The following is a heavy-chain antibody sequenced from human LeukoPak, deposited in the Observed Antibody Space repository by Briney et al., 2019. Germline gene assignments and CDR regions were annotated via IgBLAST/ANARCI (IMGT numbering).Heavy chain of an antibody. J-gene: IGHJ4*02. CDR3: ARRRRGDFDDSIDY. V-gene: IGHV4-38-2*02. D-gene: IGHD4-17*01. CDR2: IYHTGST. CDR1: GYSISSGYN. Sequence: SETLSLTCTVSGYSISSGYNWGWIRPPPGEGLEWIGSIYHTGSTYYNPSLKSRVTVSVDTSKNQFSLKLSSVTAADTAVYYCARRRRGDFDDSIDYWGQGTLVTVSS.